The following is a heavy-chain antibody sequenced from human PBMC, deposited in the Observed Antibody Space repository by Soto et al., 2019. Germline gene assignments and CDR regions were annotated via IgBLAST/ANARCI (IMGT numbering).Heavy chain of an antibody. CDR1: GIPVSSNY. CDR3: ARYGPYYYASRMDV. D-gene: IGHD3-10*01. CDR2: LHSGGDT. J-gene: IGHJ6*02. Sequence: EVQLVESGGGLVQPGGSLRLSCVASGIPVSSNYMTWVRQAPGKGLEWVSVLHSGGDTYYANSVKGRFTISRHDSTNTLYLQMNSLTDEDTAVYYCARYGPYYYASRMDVWGQGTTVTVSS. V-gene: IGHV3-53*04.